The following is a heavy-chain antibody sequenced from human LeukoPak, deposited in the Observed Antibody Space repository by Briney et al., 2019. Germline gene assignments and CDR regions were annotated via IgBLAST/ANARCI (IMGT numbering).Heavy chain of an antibody. CDR1: RYTFTHYY. CDR2: INPNSGGT. Sequence: TSVKLSCKASRYTFTHYYMHWVRQAPGQGLEWMGWINPNSGGTNYAQKFQGRVTMTRDTSISTAYMELRRLRSDDTAVYYCARGGLPDQKYSYGYDFDYWGQEPWSPSPQ. J-gene: IGHJ4*01. D-gene: IGHD5-18*01. CDR3: ARGGLPDQKYSYGYDFDY. V-gene: IGHV1-2*02.